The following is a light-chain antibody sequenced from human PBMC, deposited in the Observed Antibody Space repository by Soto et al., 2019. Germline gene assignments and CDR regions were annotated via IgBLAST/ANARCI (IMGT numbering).Light chain of an antibody. J-gene: IGKJ1*01. Sequence: DIQMTQSPSSLSASLGDRVTITCRASQSISSYLNWYQQKPGKAPKLLIYAASSLQSGVPSRFSGSGSGTDFTLTISNLQPEDSAIYYCQERKTFGQGTKVEIK. CDR1: QSISSY. V-gene: IGKV1-39*01. CDR2: AAS. CDR3: QERKT.